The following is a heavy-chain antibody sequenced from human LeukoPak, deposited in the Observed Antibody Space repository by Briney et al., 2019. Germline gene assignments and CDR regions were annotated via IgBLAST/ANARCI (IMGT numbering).Heavy chain of an antibody. J-gene: IGHJ5*02. CDR1: GLTFRNYG. CDR2: IYYDGSEK. D-gene: IGHD5-18*01. Sequence: PGGSLRLSCAVSGLTFRNYGMHWVRQAPGKGLEWVAIIYYDGSEKYYVDSVKGRFTISRDNSKNTLYLQMNSLRAEDTALYYCARGVHGGYSYGFYSSWGQGTLVTVSS. V-gene: IGHV3-33*01. CDR3: ARGVHGGYSYGFYSS.